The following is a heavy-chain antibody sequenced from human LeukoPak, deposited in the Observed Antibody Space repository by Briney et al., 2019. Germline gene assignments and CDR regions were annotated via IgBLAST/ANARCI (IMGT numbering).Heavy chain of an antibody. CDR2: IKYDGSEK. Sequence: GGSLRLSCAASGFTFSSYWMSWVRQAPGKGLEGVANIKYDGSEKYYVDSVKGRFTISRDNAKNSLYLQMNSLRAEDTAVYYCARKLWFGEPGDYWGQGTLVTVSS. CDR3: ARKLWFGEPGDY. D-gene: IGHD3-10*01. CDR1: GFTFSSYW. V-gene: IGHV3-7*01. J-gene: IGHJ4*02.